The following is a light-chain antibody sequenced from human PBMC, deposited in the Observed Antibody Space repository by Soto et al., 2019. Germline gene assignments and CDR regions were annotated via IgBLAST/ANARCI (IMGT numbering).Light chain of an antibody. J-gene: IGKJ5*01. Sequence: EIVLTQSPGTLSLSPGERATLSCRASQSVTSNYLAWSQQKPGQAPRLLIYGASSRATGIPDRFSGSGSGTDFTLTISRLEPEDFAVYYCHQRYNWPRVTFGQGTQLEIK. CDR1: QSVTSNY. CDR2: GAS. V-gene: IGKV3D-20*02. CDR3: HQRYNWPRVT.